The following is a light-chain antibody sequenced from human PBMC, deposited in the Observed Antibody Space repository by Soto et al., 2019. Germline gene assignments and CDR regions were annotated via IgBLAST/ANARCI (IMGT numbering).Light chain of an antibody. CDR1: QSVSSY. V-gene: IGKV3-11*01. Sequence: EIVLTQSPATLSLSPGERATLSCRASQSVSSYLAWYQQKPGQAPRLLIYDASNRATGIPARFSGSGSGTDFTLTISSLEPEDFAVDYGQQRSNWPPLFTFGPGTKVDIK. J-gene: IGKJ3*01. CDR3: QQRSNWPPLFT. CDR2: DAS.